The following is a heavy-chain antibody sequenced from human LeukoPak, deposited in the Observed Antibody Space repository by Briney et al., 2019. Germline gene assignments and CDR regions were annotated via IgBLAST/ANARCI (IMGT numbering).Heavy chain of an antibody. J-gene: IGHJ4*02. Sequence: PGGSLRLSCAASGFTFSSYAMHWVRQAPGKGLEWVAVISYDGSNKYYADSVKGRFTISRDNSENTLYLQMNSLRAEDTAVYYCARDKSSGALGYWGQGTLVTVSS. CDR1: GFTFSSYA. CDR2: ISYDGSNK. CDR3: ARDKSSGALGY. D-gene: IGHD3-22*01. V-gene: IGHV3-30*04.